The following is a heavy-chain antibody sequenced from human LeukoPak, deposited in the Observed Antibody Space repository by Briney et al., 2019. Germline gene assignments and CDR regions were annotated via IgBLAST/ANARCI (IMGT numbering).Heavy chain of an antibody. J-gene: IGHJ6*02. CDR1: GGSISSSSYY. V-gene: IGHV4-39*01. CDR2: IYYSGST. Sequence: PSETLSLTCTVSGGSISSSSYYWGWIRQPPGKGLEWIGSIYYSGSTYYNPSLKSQVTISVDTSKNQFSLKLSSVTAADTAVYYCARLMVRGVIARRVYGMDVWGQGTTVTVSS. D-gene: IGHD3-10*01. CDR3: ARLMVRGVIARRVYGMDV.